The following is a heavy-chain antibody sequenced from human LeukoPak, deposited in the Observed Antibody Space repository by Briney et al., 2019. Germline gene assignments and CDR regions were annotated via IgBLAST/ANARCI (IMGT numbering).Heavy chain of an antibody. CDR1: GFTFSSYA. CDR3: AREIPGGAVTLDY. Sequence: GGSLRLSCAASGFTFSSYAMHWVRQAPGKGLEWVAVISYDGSNKYYADSVKGRFTISRDNSKNTLYLQMNSLRADDTAVYYCAREIPGGAVTLDYWGQGTLVSVSS. CDR2: ISYDGSNK. J-gene: IGHJ4*02. D-gene: IGHD1-26*01. V-gene: IGHV3-30-3*01.